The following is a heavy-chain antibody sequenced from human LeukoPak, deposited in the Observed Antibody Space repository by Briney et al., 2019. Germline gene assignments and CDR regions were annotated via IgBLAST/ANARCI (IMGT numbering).Heavy chain of an antibody. CDR3: ARGPRNSDWYSIDY. V-gene: IGHV4-4*07. D-gene: IGHD6-19*01. CDR1: GGSISSYL. CDR2: IYTSGST. J-gene: IGHJ4*02. Sequence: SETPSLTCTVSGGSISSYLWSWIRQPAGKGLEWIGRIYTSGSTDYNPSLKSRVTMSVDTSKNQFSLKLNSVTAADTAVYYCARGPRNSDWYSIDYWGQGTLATVSS.